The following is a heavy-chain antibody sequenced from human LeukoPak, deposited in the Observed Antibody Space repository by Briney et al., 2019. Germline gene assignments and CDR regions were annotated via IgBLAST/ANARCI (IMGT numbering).Heavy chain of an antibody. CDR2: ISGSGGNT. CDR3: AKGSGYYDSSGSTLYYFDY. Sequence: GGSLRLSCAASGFTFSSYAMSWVRQAPGKGLEWVSAISGSGGNTYYADSVKGRFTISRDNSKNTLYLQMNSLRAEDTAAYYCAKGSGYYDSSGSTLYYFDYWGQGTLVTVSS. CDR1: GFTFSSYA. V-gene: IGHV3-23*01. J-gene: IGHJ4*02. D-gene: IGHD3-22*01.